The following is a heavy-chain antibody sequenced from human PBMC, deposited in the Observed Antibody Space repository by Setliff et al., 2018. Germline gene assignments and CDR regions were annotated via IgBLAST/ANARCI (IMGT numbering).Heavy chain of an antibody. J-gene: IGHJ4*02. CDR2: MYYSGDT. CDR1: GGSVRGYY. CDR3: ARLPPLHTPMALTFDY. V-gene: IGHV4-59*08. Sequence: SETLSLTCTVSGGSVRGYYWSWIRQPPGKGLEWIGYMYYSGDTNYNPSLKSRVTISVDTSKNQLSLELRSVTAADTAVYYCARLPPLHTPMALTFDYWGQGILVTVSS. D-gene: IGHD5-18*01.